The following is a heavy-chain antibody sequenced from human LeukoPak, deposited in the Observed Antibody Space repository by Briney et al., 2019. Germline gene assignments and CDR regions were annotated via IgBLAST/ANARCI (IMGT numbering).Heavy chain of an antibody. CDR2: ISSSSSYI. D-gene: IGHD6-13*01. V-gene: IGHV3-21*01. CDR3: ARDFPDQYSSSWYLRWFDP. J-gene: IGHJ5*02. CDR1: GFTFSSYS. Sequence: PGESLRLCCAASGFTFSSYSMSWVRQAPGKGLEWVSSISSSSSYIYYADSVKGRFTISRDHAKNSLYLQMNRLRAEDTAVYYCARDFPDQYSSSWYLRWFDPWGQGTLVTVSS.